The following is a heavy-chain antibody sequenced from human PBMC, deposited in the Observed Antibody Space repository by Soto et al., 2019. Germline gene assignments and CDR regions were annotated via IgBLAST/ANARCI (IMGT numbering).Heavy chain of an antibody. D-gene: IGHD3-9*01. CDR2: IWNDGSTK. CDR3: ARVLRYFDWDYAFDI. V-gene: IGHV3-33*01. CDR1: GFTFSTYG. J-gene: IGHJ3*02. Sequence: QVQLVESGGGVVQPGRSLRLSCAASGFTFSTYGMHWVRQAPGKGLEWVAVIWNDGSTKYYADSVKGRFTISRDDSKNPLYLQMNSLRAEDTAVYYWARVLRYFDWDYAFDIWGQGTMVTVSS.